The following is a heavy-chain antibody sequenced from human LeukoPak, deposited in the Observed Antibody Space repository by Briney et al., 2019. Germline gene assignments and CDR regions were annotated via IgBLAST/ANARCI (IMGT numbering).Heavy chain of an antibody. Sequence: SETLSLTCTVSGGSISSSSYYWGWIRQPPGKGLEWIGSIYYSGSTYYNPSLKSRVTISVDTSKNQFSLKLSSVTAADTAVYYCARTLDYYYGSGSYYTHFDYWGQGTLVTVSS. J-gene: IGHJ4*02. CDR2: IYYSGST. CDR1: GGSISSSSYY. V-gene: IGHV4-39*07. CDR3: ARTLDYYYGSGSYYTHFDY. D-gene: IGHD3-10*01.